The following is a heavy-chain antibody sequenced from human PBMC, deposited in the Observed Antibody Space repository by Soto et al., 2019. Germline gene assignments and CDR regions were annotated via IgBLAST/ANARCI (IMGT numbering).Heavy chain of an antibody. CDR1: GLSFRSYG. D-gene: IGHD3-22*01. CDR3: ASHYYDSSGYYFDY. J-gene: IGHJ4*02. CDR2: ISHNGSKT. Sequence: GGSLRLPCAPSGLSFRSYGILWLGQALGMGLEWVEVISHNGSKTNYADSVKGRFTISRDNSKDTVYLQMNSLRAEDTAVYYCASHYYDSSGYYFDYWGQGTLVTVSS. V-gene: IGHV3-30*03.